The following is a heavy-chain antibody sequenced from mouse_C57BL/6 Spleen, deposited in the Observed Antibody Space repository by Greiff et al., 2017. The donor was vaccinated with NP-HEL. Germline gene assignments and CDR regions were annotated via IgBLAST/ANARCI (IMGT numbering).Heavy chain of an antibody. CDR1: GFTFSNYW. V-gene: IGHV6-3*01. CDR3: TGESWVYAL. CDR2: IRLKSDNYAT. Sequence: DVMLVESGGGLVQPGGSMKLSCVASGFTFSNYWMNWVRQSPEKGLEWVAQIRLKSDNYATHYAESVKGRFTISRDDSKSSVYLQMNNLRAEDTGIYYCTGESWVYALWGQGTTLTVSS. J-gene: IGHJ2*01.